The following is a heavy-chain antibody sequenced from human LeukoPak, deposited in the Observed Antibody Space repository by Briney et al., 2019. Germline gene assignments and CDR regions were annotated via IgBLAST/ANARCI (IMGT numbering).Heavy chain of an antibody. CDR3: AKALTYSSGWQDY. V-gene: IGHV3-23*01. Sequence: GGSLRLSCAASGFTFSSYAMSWVRQAPGKGLEWVSAIGGSGGSTYYADSVKGRFTISRDNSKNTLYLQMNSLRAEDTAVYYCAKALTYSSGWQDYWGQGTLVTVSS. CDR2: IGGSGGST. D-gene: IGHD6-19*01. J-gene: IGHJ4*02. CDR1: GFTFSSYA.